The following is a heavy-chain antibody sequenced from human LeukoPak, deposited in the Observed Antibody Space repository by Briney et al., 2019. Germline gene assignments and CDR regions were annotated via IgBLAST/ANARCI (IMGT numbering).Heavy chain of an antibody. D-gene: IGHD6-13*01. CDR3: ARDSQAVGTDFDY. CDR1: GFTFSSYS. Sequence: NPGGSLRLSCAASGFTFSSYSMNWVRQAPGKGLEWVSSISSSSSYIYYADSVKGRFTISRDNAKNSLYLQMHSLGAEDTAVYYCARDSQAVGTDFDYWGQGTLVTVSS. V-gene: IGHV3-21*01. CDR2: ISSSSSYI. J-gene: IGHJ4*02.